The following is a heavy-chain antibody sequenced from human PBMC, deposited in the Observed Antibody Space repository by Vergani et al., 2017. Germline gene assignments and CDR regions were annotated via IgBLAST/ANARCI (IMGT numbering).Heavy chain of an antibody. J-gene: IGHJ4*02. D-gene: IGHD3-9*01. CDR3: ARGDHGILAGYRY. V-gene: IGHV1-46*03. CDR1: GYTFSNYY. CDR2: INPSGGHT. Sequence: QVQVVQSGAEVKKSGASVKVSCKTSGYTFSNYYMHWVRQAPGEGLEWMGIINPSGGHTNYAQKFQGRVTMTRDTSTSTVYMELSSLRYEDTALYYCARGDHGILAGYRYWGQGTLVTVSA.